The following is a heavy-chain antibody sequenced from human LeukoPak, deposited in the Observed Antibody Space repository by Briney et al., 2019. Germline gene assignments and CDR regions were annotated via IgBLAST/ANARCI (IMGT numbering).Heavy chain of an antibody. CDR3: AKARMGILDTALIE. CDR1: GFTFDDYA. V-gene: IGHV3-9*01. Sequence: GGSLRLSCTASGFTFDDYAMHWVRQAPGKGLEWVSGINWNSGTIAYADSVKGRFTISRDNAKNSLYLQMNSLTADDTAVYYCAKARMGILDTALIEWGQGTLVTVSS. D-gene: IGHD5-18*01. CDR2: INWNSGTI. J-gene: IGHJ4*02.